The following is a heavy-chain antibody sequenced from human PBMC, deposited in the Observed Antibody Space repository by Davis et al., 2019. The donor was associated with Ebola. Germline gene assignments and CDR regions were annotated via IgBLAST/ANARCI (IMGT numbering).Heavy chain of an antibody. D-gene: IGHD5-24*01. V-gene: IGHV4-34*01. CDR3: ARGRMLWDGYDY. CDR2: IYYSGST. CDR1: GGSFSGYY. J-gene: IGHJ4*02. Sequence: SETLSLTCAVYGGSFSGYYWSWIRQPPGKGLEWIGYIYYSGSTNYNPSLKSRVTISVDTSKNQFSLKLSSVTAADTAVYYCARGRMLWDGYDYWGQGTLVTVSS.